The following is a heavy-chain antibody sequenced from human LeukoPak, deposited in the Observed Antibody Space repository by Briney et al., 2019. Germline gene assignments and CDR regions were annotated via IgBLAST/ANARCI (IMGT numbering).Heavy chain of an antibody. D-gene: IGHD1-1*01. J-gene: IGHJ5*02. Sequence: LRLSCAASGFTFSSYAMNWVRQTPGKGLEWIGYIYHSGSTYYNPSLKSRVTISVDRSKNQFSLKLSSVTAADTAVYYCASSRTLPNWFDPWGQGTLVTVSS. CDR3: ASSRTLPNWFDP. V-gene: IGHV4-30-2*01. CDR2: IYHSGST. CDR1: GFTFSSYA.